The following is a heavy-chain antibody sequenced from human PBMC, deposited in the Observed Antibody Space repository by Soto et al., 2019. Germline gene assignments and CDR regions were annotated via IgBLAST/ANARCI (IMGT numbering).Heavy chain of an antibody. J-gene: IGHJ4*02. D-gene: IGHD6-19*01. CDR3: VKDIHEQWLVSHFEY. Sequence: EVQLVESGGGSVQPGRSLRLSCVASGFTFESYAMHWVRQVPGKGLEWVSGISWNSGSIGYEDSVKGRFTISRDKAQKSRYLEMNSLRVEDTAFYYCVKDIHEQWLVSHFEYWGQGALVTVSS. V-gene: IGHV3-9*01. CDR2: ISWNSGSI. CDR1: GFTFESYA.